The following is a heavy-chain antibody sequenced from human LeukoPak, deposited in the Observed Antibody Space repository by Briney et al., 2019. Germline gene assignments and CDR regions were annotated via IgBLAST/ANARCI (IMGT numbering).Heavy chain of an antibody. CDR1: GASISSYY. CDR3: ASDSYSSIGYF. CDR2: IYYSGIT. D-gene: IGHD6-13*01. J-gene: IGHJ4*02. Sequence: PSETLSLTCTVSGASISSYYWSWIRQPPGKGLEWIGYIYYSGITNYNPSLKSRVTISPGTTKNQFSLILSSVTAADAAVYFCASDSYSSIGYFWSQGTLVTVSS. V-gene: IGHV4-59*12.